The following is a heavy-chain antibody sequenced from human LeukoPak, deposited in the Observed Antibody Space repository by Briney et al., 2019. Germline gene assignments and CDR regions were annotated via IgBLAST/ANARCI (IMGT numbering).Heavy chain of an antibody. CDR3: ARGDTVHRDGYNS. V-gene: IGHV3-66*02. Sequence: GGSLRLSCAASGFTVSSNYMSWVRQAPGKGLEWVSVIYSGGSTYYADSVKGRFTISRDNSKNTLYLQMNSLRAEDTAVYYCARGDTVHRDGYNSWGQGTLVTVSP. D-gene: IGHD5-24*01. CDR2: IYSGGST. J-gene: IGHJ4*02. CDR1: GFTVSSNY.